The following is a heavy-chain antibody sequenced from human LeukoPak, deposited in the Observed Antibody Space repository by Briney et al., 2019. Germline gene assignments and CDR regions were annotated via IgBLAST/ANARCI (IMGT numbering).Heavy chain of an antibody. V-gene: IGHV3-30*04. CDR1: GFTFSSYA. CDR3: ARDDSSGYYSLTFDY. D-gene: IGHD3-22*01. Sequence: GGSLRLSCAASGFTFSSYAMHWVRQAPGKGLEWVAVISYDGSNKYYADSVKGRFTISRDNSKNTLYPQMNSLRAEDTAVYYCARDDSSGYYSLTFDYWGQGTLVTVSS. J-gene: IGHJ4*02. CDR2: ISYDGSNK.